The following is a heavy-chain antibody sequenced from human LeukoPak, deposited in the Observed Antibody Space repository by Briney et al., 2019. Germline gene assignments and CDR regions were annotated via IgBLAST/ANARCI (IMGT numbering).Heavy chain of an antibody. Sequence: ASVKVSCKASGYTFTGHYMHWVRQAPGRGLEWMGWINPNNGGTNYAQKIKGRVTMTRDTSISTAFMELSRLGSDDTAVYYCAGGSSTTWSPAENLQHWGQGTLVTVSS. D-gene: IGHD2-2*01. CDR1: GYTFTGHY. CDR2: INPNNGGT. J-gene: IGHJ1*01. V-gene: IGHV1-2*02. CDR3: AGGSSTTWSPAENLQH.